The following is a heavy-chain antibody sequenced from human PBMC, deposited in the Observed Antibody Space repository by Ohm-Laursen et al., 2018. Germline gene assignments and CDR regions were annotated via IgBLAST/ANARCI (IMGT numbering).Heavy chain of an antibody. CDR2: ISYDGSNK. D-gene: IGHD3-3*02. J-gene: IGHJ4*02. CDR1: GFTFSSYA. CDR3: ATGGSSIHPPT. Sequence: SLRLSCAAPGFTFSSYAMHWVRQAPGKGLEWVAVISYDGSNKYYADSVKGRFTISRDNSKNTLHLQMDSLRAEDTAVYYCATGGSSIHPPTWGQGALVTVSS. V-gene: IGHV3-30*03.